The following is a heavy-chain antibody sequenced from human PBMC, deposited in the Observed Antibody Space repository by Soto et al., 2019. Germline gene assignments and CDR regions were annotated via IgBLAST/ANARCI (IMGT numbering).Heavy chain of an antibody. D-gene: IGHD3-9*01. Sequence: EVQLVESGGGLVQPGGSLTLSCAASGFTLSSYWMHWVRQTPGKGLVWVSRINGDARSTSYADSVKGRFIISRDDAKNTLFLQMNSLTVEDTAVYYCARVHLLPDDILNIWGQGTMVTVSS. J-gene: IGHJ3*02. CDR1: GFTLSSYW. V-gene: IGHV3-74*01. CDR2: INGDARST. CDR3: ARVHLLPDDILNI.